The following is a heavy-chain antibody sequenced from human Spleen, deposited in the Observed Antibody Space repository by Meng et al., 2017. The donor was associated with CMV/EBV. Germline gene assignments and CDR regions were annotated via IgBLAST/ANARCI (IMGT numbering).Heavy chain of an antibody. CDR1: GGSISSSSYY. Sequence: SETLSLTCTVSGGSISSSSYYWSWIRQPPGRGLEWIGYMYYSGSTTYNPSLESRVTISLDTAKNQFSLRLSSVTAADTAVYYCARGPYCSSTSCYRDAFDIWGQGTMVTVSS. J-gene: IGHJ3*02. D-gene: IGHD2-2*01. CDR3: ARGPYCSSTSCYRDAFDI. CDR2: MYYSGST. V-gene: IGHV4-61*01.